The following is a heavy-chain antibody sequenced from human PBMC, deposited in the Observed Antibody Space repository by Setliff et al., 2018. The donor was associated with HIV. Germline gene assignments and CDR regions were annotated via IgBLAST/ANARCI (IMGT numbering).Heavy chain of an antibody. CDR2: INPNSGGT. Sequence: ASVKVSCMASGYTFTGYYMHWVRQAPGQGLEWMGRINPNSGGTNYAQKFQGRVTMTRDTSTDTLYMDLSSLTSEDTAVYYCVRGLTSYDSSGYSIPYYFDYWGQGTLVTVSS. J-gene: IGHJ4*02. D-gene: IGHD3-22*01. CDR3: VRGLTSYDSSGYSIPYYFDY. V-gene: IGHV1-2*06. CDR1: GYTFTGYY.